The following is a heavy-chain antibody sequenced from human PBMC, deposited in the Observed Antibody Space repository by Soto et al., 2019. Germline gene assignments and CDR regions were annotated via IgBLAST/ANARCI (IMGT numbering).Heavy chain of an antibody. D-gene: IGHD1-1*01. V-gene: IGHV3-72*01. J-gene: IGHJ4*02. Sequence: EVQLAESGGGLVQPGGSLRLSCVVSGFTLRDHYMDWVRQAPGNGLEWVGRTKRKVDRYSKEYAESVKGRFTISRDDSENSLSLQMDSLTTEDTAVYYCLAVMSGRAYWGQGTLVTVSS. CDR3: LAVMSGRAY. CDR1: GFTLRDHY. CDR2: TKRKVDRYSK.